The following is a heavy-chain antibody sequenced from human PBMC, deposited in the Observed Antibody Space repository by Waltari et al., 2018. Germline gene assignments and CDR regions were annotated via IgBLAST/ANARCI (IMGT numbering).Heavy chain of an antibody. Sequence: QVQLQESGPGLVKPSQTLSLTCSVSGDSINSGDYYWTWIRQPPGKGLEWIGHSFYSGSTYYNPSLKSRVFISIDASKNQFSLKVNSVTAADTAVYFCAVSNNWNRYYFDSWGQRTLVTVSS. V-gene: IGHV4-30-4*08. CDR2: SFYSGST. D-gene: IGHD1-20*01. J-gene: IGHJ4*02. CDR3: AVSNNWNRYYFDS. CDR1: GDSINSGDYY.